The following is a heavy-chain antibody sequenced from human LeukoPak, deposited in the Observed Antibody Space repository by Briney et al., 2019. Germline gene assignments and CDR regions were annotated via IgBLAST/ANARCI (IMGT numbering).Heavy chain of an antibody. D-gene: IGHD1-1*01. V-gene: IGHV3-15*01. CDR3: STEDQRNS. CDR1: GLTFTYAW. CDR2: IKSKNDGGAT. Sequence: PGGSLRLSCAASGLTFTYAWMSWVRQAPGKGLEWVGRIKSKNDGGATDYAAPVKGRFTISRDDSKNTVFLQMDSLKTEDTAVYYCSTEDQRNSWGQGTLVTVSS. J-gene: IGHJ4*02.